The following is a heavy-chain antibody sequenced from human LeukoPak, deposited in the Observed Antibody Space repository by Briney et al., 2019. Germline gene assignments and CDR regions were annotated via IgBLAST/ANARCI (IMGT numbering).Heavy chain of an antibody. J-gene: IGHJ4*02. CDR3: ARGTSVVGATGDY. D-gene: IGHD1-26*01. CDR2: INHSGST. CDR1: GGSFSGYY. Sequence: SETLSLTCADYGGSFSGYYWNWIRQPPGKGLEWIGEINHSGSTNYNPSLKSRVTISVDTSKNQFSLKLSSVTAADTAVYYCARGTSVVGATGDYWGQGTLITVSS. V-gene: IGHV4-34*01.